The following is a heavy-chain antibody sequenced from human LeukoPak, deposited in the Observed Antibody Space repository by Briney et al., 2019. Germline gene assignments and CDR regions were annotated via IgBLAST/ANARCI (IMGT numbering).Heavy chain of an antibody. Sequence: SETLSLTCTVSGGSIGSYYWGWIRQPPGKGLEWIGSIYYSGSTYYNPSLKSRVTISEDTSKNQFSLKLSSVTAADTAVYYCARIVGASDYWGQGTLVTVSS. CDR3: ARIVGASDY. V-gene: IGHV4-39*01. D-gene: IGHD1-26*01. J-gene: IGHJ4*02. CDR1: GGSIGSYY. CDR2: IYYSGST.